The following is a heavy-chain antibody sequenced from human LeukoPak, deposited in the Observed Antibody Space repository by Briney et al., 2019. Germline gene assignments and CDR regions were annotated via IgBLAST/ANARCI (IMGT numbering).Heavy chain of an antibody. V-gene: IGHV4-34*01. J-gene: IGHJ4*02. CDR3: ARDRGSSSYKVFDY. CDR2: INHSGST. Sequence: SETLSLTCAVYGGSFSGYYWSWIRQPPGKGLEWIGEINHSGSTNYNPSLKSRVTMSVDTSKNQFSLKLSSVTAADTAVYYCARDRGSSSYKVFDYWGQGTLVTVSS. CDR1: GGSFSGYY. D-gene: IGHD6-13*01.